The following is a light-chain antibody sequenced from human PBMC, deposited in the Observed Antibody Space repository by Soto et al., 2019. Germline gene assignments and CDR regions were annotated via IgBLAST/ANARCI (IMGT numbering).Light chain of an antibody. V-gene: IGKV3-20*01. CDR2: GAS. CDR1: QTISNTY. CDR3: QSYGRTVFT. J-gene: IGKJ3*01. Sequence: EIVLTQSPGTLSLSPGEGATLSCRASQTISNTYLAWYQQKPGQAPRLLIYGASSRATGIPDRFSGSGSGTDFTLTISGLEREDFAVYYCQSYGRTVFTFGPGTKVDIK.